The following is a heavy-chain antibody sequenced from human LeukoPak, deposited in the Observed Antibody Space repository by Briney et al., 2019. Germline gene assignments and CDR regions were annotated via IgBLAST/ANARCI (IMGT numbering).Heavy chain of an antibody. CDR2: ISVSGDTK. CDR3: AQGYSSGWYPY. Sequence: PGGSLRLSCAVSGFTIADYGMSWVRQAPGKGLEWVSAISVSGDTKYYAGSVKGRFIISRDNSRNTLYLQINSLRAEDTALYYCAQGYSSGWYPYWGQGTLVTVSS. V-gene: IGHV3-23*01. D-gene: IGHD6-19*01. CDR1: GFTIADYG. J-gene: IGHJ4*02.